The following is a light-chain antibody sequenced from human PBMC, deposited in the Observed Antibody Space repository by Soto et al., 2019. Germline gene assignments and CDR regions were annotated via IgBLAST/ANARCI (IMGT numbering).Light chain of an antibody. J-gene: IGKJ1*01. CDR3: QQSYITPWT. Sequence: DIQMTQSPPSLSTSVGDRVSITCRASQSIGNYLNWYQQKPGKVPKLLIYAASRLQSGVPSRFSGSGSGTDFTLTISSLQPEDFATYFCQQSYITPWTFGQGTKVEI. CDR2: AAS. V-gene: IGKV1-39*01. CDR1: QSIGNY.